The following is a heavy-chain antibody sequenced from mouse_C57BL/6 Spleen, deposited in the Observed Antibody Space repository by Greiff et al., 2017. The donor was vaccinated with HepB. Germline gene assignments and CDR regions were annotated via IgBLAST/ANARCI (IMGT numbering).Heavy chain of an antibody. CDR1: GFNIKDDY. CDR3: TTGYGHLPSMDY. J-gene: IGHJ4*01. D-gene: IGHD2-1*01. V-gene: IGHV14-4*01. CDR2: IDPENGDT. Sequence: EVQLQQSGAELVRPGASVKLSCTASGFNIKDDYMHWVKQRPEQGLEWIGWIDPENGDTEYASKFQGKATITADTPSNTAYLQLSSLTSEDTAVYYCTTGYGHLPSMDYWGQGTSVTVSS.